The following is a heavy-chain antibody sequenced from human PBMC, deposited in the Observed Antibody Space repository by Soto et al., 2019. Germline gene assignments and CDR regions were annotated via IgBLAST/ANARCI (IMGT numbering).Heavy chain of an antibody. D-gene: IGHD6-13*01. V-gene: IGHV3-23*01. CDR2: ISGRGSGP. CDR3: AKLQSWRALDY. CDR1: GFTFSNYD. Sequence: EVLLLESGGGLVQPGGSLRLSCAASGFTFSNYDMGWVRQAPGKGLELVSFISGRGSGPYYADSVKGLFTISRDNAENTLYLQMNSLRVEDTAVYYCAKLQSWRALDYWGQGTLVTVSS. J-gene: IGHJ4*02.